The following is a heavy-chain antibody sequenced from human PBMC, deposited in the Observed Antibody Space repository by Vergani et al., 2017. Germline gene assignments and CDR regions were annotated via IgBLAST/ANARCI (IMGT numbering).Heavy chain of an antibody. CDR3: ARLYGRDSSGSKYFDY. D-gene: IGHD3-22*01. J-gene: IGHJ4*01. V-gene: IGHV5-51*01. CDR1: GYSFTNYW. CDR2: IHPADSDT. Sequence: EVQLVESGGGLVQPGESLKISCQISGYSFTNYWIGWVRQMPGKGLEWMGIIHPADSDTRYSPSFQGQVTISVDKSISTAYLQRSSLRASDSAMYYCARLYGRDSSGSKYFDYWGQGTLVTVSS.